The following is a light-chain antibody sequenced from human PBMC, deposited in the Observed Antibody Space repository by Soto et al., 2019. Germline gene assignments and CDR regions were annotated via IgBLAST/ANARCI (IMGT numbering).Light chain of an antibody. V-gene: IGKV3-15*01. CDR1: QSLNRD. CDR2: GAS. J-gene: IGKJ4*01. CDR3: QQYNNWPVT. Sequence: IVMTQSPATLSMSPGERATLSCRASQSLNRDLAWYQQKPGQSPRLLIFGASIRATGIPARFSGSGSGTEFTLTIGSLQSEDFATYYCQQYNNWPVTFGGGTKVEIK.